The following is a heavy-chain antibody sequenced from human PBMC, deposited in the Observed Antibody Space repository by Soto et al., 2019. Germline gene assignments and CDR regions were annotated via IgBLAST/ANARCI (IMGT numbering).Heavy chain of an antibody. CDR3: ARETYDFLGNLSDP. V-gene: IGHV3-48*02. CDR2: IRIISTI. Sequence: EVQLVESGGGLVPPGGSLRLSCAASGFTFIRYSMNWVRQAPGKGLEWVAYIRIISTIYYADTVRGRFTISRDNAKNSLYLQMNSLRDEDTAVYYCARETYDFLGNLSDPWGQGTLVTVSS. CDR1: GFTFIRYS. D-gene: IGHD3-3*01. J-gene: IGHJ5*02.